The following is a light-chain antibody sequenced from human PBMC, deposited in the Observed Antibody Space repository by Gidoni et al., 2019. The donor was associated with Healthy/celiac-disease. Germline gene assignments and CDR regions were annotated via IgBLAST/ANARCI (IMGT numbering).Light chain of an antibody. V-gene: IGLV3-1*01. J-gene: IGLJ2*01. Sequence: SYELTQPPSVSVHPGQTASITCSGDKLGDKYACWYQQKPGQSPVLVIYQDSKRPSGIPERFSGSNSGNTATLTISGTQAMNEADYYCQAWDSSTARVVFGGGTKLTVL. CDR1: KLGDKY. CDR2: QDS. CDR3: QAWDSSTARVV.